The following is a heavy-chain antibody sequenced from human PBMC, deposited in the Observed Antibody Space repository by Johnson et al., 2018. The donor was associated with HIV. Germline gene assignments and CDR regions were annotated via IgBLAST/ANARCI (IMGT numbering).Heavy chain of an antibody. V-gene: IGHV3-30*04. CDR3: AKERRQSRAFDI. J-gene: IGHJ3*02. CDR1: AFTFSSYA. Sequence: QVQLVESGGGVVQPGRSLRLSCAASAFTFSSYAMHWVRQAPGKGLEWVAVMSSDGSITYFADSVKGRFTISRDNSKNTLYLQMNSLRAEDTAVYYCAKERRQSRAFDIWGQGTMVIVSS. CDR2: MSSDGSIT. D-gene: IGHD6-19*01.